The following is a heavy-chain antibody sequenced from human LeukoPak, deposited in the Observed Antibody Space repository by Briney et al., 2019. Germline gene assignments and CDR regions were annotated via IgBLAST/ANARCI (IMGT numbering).Heavy chain of an antibody. Sequence: SSETLSLTCTVSGVASGDFYWSWIRQTPGKGLEWIGYIYFSGTTKYNPSLSHRATISLDTSKNQFSLKLSSVTAADTAVYYCARGDSYYDFWSGKFFDYWGQGTLVTVSS. V-gene: IGHV4-59*12. CDR3: ARGDSYYDFWSGKFFDY. CDR1: GVASGDFY. CDR2: IYFSGTT. D-gene: IGHD3-3*01. J-gene: IGHJ4*02.